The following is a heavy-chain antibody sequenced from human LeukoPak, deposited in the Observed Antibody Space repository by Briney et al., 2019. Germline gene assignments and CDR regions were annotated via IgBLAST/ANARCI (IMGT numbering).Heavy chain of an antibody. CDR3: ARAVRGATRNYYGMDV. D-gene: IGHD3-10*01. J-gene: IGHJ6*02. CDR2: IIPILGIA. Sequence: SVKVSCKASGGTFSSYAISWVRQAPGQGLEWMGRIIPILGIANYAQKFQGRVTITADKSTSTAYMELSSLRSEDTAVYYCARAVRGATRNYYGMDVRGQGTTVTVSS. V-gene: IGHV1-69*04. CDR1: GGTFSSYA.